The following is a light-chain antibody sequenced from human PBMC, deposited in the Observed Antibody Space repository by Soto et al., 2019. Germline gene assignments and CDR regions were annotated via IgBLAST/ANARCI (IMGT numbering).Light chain of an antibody. V-gene: IGKV1-9*01. J-gene: IGKJ5*01. CDR3: QHLNSFPPMT. Sequence: DIPLTQSPSFLSASIGDRVHITCRASHDISSYLAWYQQKPGKAPSLLIHTASILQSGVPSRFSGSGSWTEFTLTISSLEPEDFATYYCQHLNSFPPMTFGQGTRLDIK. CDR2: TAS. CDR1: HDISSY.